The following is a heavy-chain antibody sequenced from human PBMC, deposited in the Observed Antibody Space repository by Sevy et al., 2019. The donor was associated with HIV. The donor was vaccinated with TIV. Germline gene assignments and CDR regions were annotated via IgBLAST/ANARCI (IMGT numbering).Heavy chain of an antibody. CDR2: IRSKDYGGAT. D-gene: IGHD3-22*01. CDR3: TRGYYYDSSGYSDY. J-gene: IGHJ4*02. V-gene: IGHV3-49*03. CDR1: GFTFCDYA. Sequence: GGSLRLSCTGSGFTFCDYAMSWFRQAPGMGREWVGFIRSKDYGGATEYAAYVKGRFTISRDDSKSIADLQMNSLKTEDTAVYYCTRGYYYDSSGYSDYWGQGTLVTVSS.